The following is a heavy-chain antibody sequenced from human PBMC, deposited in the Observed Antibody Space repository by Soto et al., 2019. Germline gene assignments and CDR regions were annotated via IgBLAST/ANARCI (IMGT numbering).Heavy chain of an antibody. Sequence: GGSLRLSCVGSGFTFSSYEMNWVRQAPGKGLEWVSNIRCSGRSINYADSVKGRFTISRDNAKNSLHLQMNSLRAEDTAVYYCTRVRDSNDYWGQGTLVTVSS. V-gene: IGHV3-48*03. D-gene: IGHD3-22*01. CDR3: TRVRDSNDY. J-gene: IGHJ4*02. CDR2: IRCSGRSI. CDR1: GFTFSSYE.